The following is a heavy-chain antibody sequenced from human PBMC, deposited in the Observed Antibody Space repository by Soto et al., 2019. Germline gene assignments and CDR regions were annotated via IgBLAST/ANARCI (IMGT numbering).Heavy chain of an antibody. V-gene: IGHV4-39*01. D-gene: IGHD6-19*01. CDR2: IYYSGST. CDR3: ARTQYSRGWYGGFDY. CDR1: GGSISSSSYY. J-gene: IGHJ4*02. Sequence: SETLSLTCTVSGGSISSSSYYWGWIRQPPGKGLEWIGSIYYSGSTYYNPSLKSRVTISVDTSKNQFSLKLSSVTAADTAVYYCARTQYSRGWYGGFDYWGQGTLVTVSA.